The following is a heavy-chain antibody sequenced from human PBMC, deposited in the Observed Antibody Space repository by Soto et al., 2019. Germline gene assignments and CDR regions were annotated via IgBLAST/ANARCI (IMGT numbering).Heavy chain of an antibody. Sequence: SETLSLTCTVSGGSISSSSYYWGWIRQPPGKGLEWIGYIYYSGSTNYNPSLKSRVTISVDTSKNQFSLKLSSVTAADTAVYYCARLGWVSAAGTFRVYYYHMDVWGKGTTVPVSS. CDR2: IYYSGST. J-gene: IGHJ6*03. CDR1: GGSISSSSYY. D-gene: IGHD6-13*01. CDR3: ARLGWVSAAGTFRVYYYHMDV. V-gene: IGHV4-61*05.